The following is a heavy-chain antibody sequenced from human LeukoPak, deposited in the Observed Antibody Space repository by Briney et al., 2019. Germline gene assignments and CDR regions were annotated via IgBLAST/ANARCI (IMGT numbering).Heavy chain of an antibody. CDR2: IYYSGST. J-gene: IGHJ4*02. CDR1: GGSISSSSYY. D-gene: IGHD5-18*01. Sequence: PSETLSLTCTVSGGSISSSSYYWGWIRQPPGKGLEWIGSIYYSGSTYYNPSLKSRVTISVDTSKNQLSLKLSFVTAADTAVYYCARRRGYSYGGVDYWGQGTLVTVSS. CDR3: ARRRGYSYGGVDY. V-gene: IGHV4-39*01.